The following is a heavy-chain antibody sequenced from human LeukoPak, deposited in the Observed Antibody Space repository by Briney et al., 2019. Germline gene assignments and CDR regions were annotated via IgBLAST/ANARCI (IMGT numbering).Heavy chain of an antibody. CDR3: ARHSMVRGVKAWFDP. J-gene: IGHJ5*02. V-gene: IGHV4-39*01. CDR1: GGSISTSNYY. CDR2: IFYSGST. D-gene: IGHD3-10*01. Sequence: SETLSLTCTVSGGSISTSNYYWGWIRQPPGKGLEWIGNIFYSGSTYYSPSLRSRVTISVDTSKNQFSLKLSSVTAADTAVYYCARHSMVRGVKAWFDPWGQGTLVTVSS.